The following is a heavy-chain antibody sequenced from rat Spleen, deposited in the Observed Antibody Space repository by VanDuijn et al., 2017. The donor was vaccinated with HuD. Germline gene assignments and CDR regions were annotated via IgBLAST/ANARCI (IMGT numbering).Heavy chain of an antibody. J-gene: IGHJ2*01. CDR3: TIHPRY. Sequence: VQLKESGPGLVQPSQTLSLTCTVSGFSLSNYGVFWVRQPPGKGLEWMGLIWGNGNTNYNSALISRLSISRDTSKNQVFLKMNSLQTDDTGTYYCTIHPRYWGQGVMVTVSS. D-gene: IGHD3-1*01. CDR1: GFSLSNYG. V-gene: IGHV2-13*01. CDR2: IWGNGNT.